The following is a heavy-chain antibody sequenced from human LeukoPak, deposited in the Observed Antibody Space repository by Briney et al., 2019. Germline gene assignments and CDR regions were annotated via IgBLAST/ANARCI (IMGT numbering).Heavy chain of an antibody. D-gene: IGHD3-3*01. V-gene: IGHV1-18*01. CDR1: GYTFTSYG. Sequence: ASVKVSCKASGYTFTSYGISWVRQAPGQGLEWMGWISAYNGNTNYAQKLQGRVTMTTDTSTSTAYMELRSLRSDDTAVYYCARDVPYDYDFWSGPYYGMDVWGQGTTVTVSS. J-gene: IGHJ6*02. CDR3: ARDVPYDYDFWSGPYYGMDV. CDR2: ISAYNGNT.